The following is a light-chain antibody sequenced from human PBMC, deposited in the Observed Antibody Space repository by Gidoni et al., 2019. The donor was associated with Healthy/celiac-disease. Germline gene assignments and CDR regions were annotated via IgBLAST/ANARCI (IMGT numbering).Light chain of an antibody. J-gene: IGKJ1*01. CDR2: WAS. CDR1: QSFLYSPNNKNY. Sequence: DIVMTQSPDSMAVSLGERATINCKSSQSFLYSPNNKNYLAWYQQKPGQPPKLLIYWASTRASGVPDRFSGSGSGTDFTLTISSLQAEDVAVYYCQQYYSTPWTFGQGTKVEIK. V-gene: IGKV4-1*01. CDR3: QQYYSTPWT.